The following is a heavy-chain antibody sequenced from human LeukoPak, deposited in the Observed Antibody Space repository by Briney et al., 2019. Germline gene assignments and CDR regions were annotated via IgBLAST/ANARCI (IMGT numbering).Heavy chain of an antibody. CDR1: GFTFSSYS. CDR2: ISGTGGST. D-gene: IGHD1-1*01. J-gene: IGHJ4*02. Sequence: GGSLRLSCAASGFTFSSYSMHWGRQAPGKGLEWVSSISGTGGSTYYADSVKGRFTISRDNSKNTLYLQMNSLRAEDTAVYYCAKVWRGNYYDYWGQGTLVTVSS. V-gene: IGHV3-23*01. CDR3: AKVWRGNYYDY.